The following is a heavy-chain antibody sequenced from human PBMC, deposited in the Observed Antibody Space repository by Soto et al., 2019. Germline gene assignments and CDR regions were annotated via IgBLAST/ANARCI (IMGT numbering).Heavy chain of an antibody. CDR2: MNPNSGNT. D-gene: IGHD6-19*01. CDR3: ARVVHYSSGWPNWFDP. Sequence: GASVKVSCKASGYTFTRYYINWVRQATGQGLEWMGWMNPNSGNTGYAQKFQGRVTMTRNTSISTAYMELSSLRSEDTAVYYCARVVHYSSGWPNWFDPWGQGTLVTVSS. V-gene: IGHV1-8*01. CDR1: GYTFTRYY. J-gene: IGHJ5*02.